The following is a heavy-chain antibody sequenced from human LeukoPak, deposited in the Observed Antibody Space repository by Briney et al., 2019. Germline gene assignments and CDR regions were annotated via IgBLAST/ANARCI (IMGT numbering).Heavy chain of an antibody. CDR3: ASQDASIYSESSTSPTYSD. CDR1: GGTFTNYA. D-gene: IGHD3-22*01. J-gene: IGHJ4*02. CDR2: IIPIFDSA. Sequence: ASVMVSCKASGGTFTNYAFNWVRQAPGQGLEWMGRIIPIFDSAHYAQRFQGRITITTDESSTTAYMTLSSLTSDDTAVYYCASQDASIYSESSTSPTYSDWGQGTLVTVSS. V-gene: IGHV1-69*05.